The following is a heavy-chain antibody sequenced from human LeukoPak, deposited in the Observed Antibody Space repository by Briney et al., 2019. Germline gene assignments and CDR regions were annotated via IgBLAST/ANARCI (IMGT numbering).Heavy chain of an antibody. CDR2: ISYDGSNK. D-gene: IGHD7-27*01. CDR3: ARDYRPLTGDRWSFDY. J-gene: IGHJ4*02. V-gene: IGHV3-30-3*01. Sequence: GGSLRLSCAASGFTFSSYAMHWVRQAPGKGLEWVAVISYDGSNKYYADSVKGRFTISRDNSKNTLYLQMNSLRAEDTAVYYCARDYRPLTGDRWSFDYWGQGTLVTVSS. CDR1: GFTFSSYA.